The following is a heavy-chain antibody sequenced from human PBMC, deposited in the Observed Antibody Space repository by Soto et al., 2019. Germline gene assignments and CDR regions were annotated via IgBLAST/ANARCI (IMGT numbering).Heavy chain of an antibody. CDR1: GFTFSSYD. CDR2: IGTAGDP. V-gene: IGHV3-13*05. Sequence: EVQLVESGGGLVQPGGSLRLSCAASGFTFSSYDMHWVRQATGKGLEWVSAIGTAGDPYYPGSVKGRFTISRENAKNSLYLQMNSLRAGDTAVYDCARWGQKEYGDYVEGGGMDVWGQGTTVTVSS. J-gene: IGHJ6*02. D-gene: IGHD4-17*01. CDR3: ARWGQKEYGDYVEGGGMDV.